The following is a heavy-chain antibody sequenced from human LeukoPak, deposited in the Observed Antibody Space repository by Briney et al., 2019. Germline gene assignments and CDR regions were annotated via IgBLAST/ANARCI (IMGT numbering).Heavy chain of an antibody. J-gene: IGHJ5*02. V-gene: IGHV4-34*01. CDR3: ARRVWLANWFDP. CDR2: INHSGST. Sequence: SETLSLTCAVYGGSFSGYYWSWIRQPPGKGLEWIGEINHSGSTNYNPSLKSRVTISVDTPKNQFSLKLSSVTAADTAVYYCARRVWLANWFDPWGQGTLVTVSS. D-gene: IGHD6-19*01. CDR1: GGSFSGYY.